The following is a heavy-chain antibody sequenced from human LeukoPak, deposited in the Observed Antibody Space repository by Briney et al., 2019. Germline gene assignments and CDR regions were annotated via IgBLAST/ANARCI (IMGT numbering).Heavy chain of an antibody. CDR2: IYYSGST. D-gene: IGHD3-10*01. V-gene: IGHV4-59*01. J-gene: IGHJ4*02. CDR3: ARGYYGSGSYGRFDY. Sequence: PSETLSLTCTVSGGSISSYYWSWIRQPPGKGLEWTGYIYYSGSTNYNPSLKSRVTISVDTSKNQFSLTLSSVTAADTAVYYCARGYYGSGSYGRFDYWGQGTLVTVSS. CDR1: GGSISSYY.